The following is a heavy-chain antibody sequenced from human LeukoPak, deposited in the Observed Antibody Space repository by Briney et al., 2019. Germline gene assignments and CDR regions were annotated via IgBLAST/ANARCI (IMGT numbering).Heavy chain of an antibody. Sequence: SETLSLTCAVYGGSFSGYYWSWIRQPPGKGLEWIGEINHSGSTNYNPSLKSRVTISVDTSKTQFSLKLSSVTAADTAVYSCARVRSSTSLRGYYYYGMDVWGQGTTVTVSS. V-gene: IGHV4-34*01. CDR1: GGSFSGYY. D-gene: IGHD2-2*01. J-gene: IGHJ6*02. CDR2: INHSGST. CDR3: ARVRSSTSLRGYYYYGMDV.